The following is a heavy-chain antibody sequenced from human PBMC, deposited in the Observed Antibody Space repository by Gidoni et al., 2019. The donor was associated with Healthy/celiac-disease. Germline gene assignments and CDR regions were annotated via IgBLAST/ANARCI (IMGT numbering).Heavy chain of an antibody. CDR1: GFTFDDYA. V-gene: IGHV3-9*01. CDR3: AKDKGGGFGELLWGYFDY. CDR2: ISWNSGSI. Sequence: EVQLVESGGGLVQPGRFLRLSCAASGFTFDDYAMHWVRQAPGKGLEWVSGISWNSGSIGYADSVKGRFTISRDNAKNSLYLQMNSLRAEDTALYYCAKDKGGGFGELLWGYFDYWGQGTLVTVSS. J-gene: IGHJ4*02. D-gene: IGHD3-10*01.